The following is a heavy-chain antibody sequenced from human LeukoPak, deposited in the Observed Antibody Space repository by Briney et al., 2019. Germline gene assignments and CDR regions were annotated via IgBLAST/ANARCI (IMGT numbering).Heavy chain of an antibody. Sequence: GGSLRLSCSASGFTFSDYDMTWVRQAPGKGLEWVSSISGLSSHIYYGDSVKGRFSISRDNAKNSLYLQMNSLGTDDTAVYYCASGRYGYFDDWGQGTLVTVSS. CDR1: GFTFSDYD. V-gene: IGHV3-21*01. CDR2: ISGLSSHI. CDR3: ASGRYGYFDD. D-gene: IGHD5-18*01. J-gene: IGHJ4*02.